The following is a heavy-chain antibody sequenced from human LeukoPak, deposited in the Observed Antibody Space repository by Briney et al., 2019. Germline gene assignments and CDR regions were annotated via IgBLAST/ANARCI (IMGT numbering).Heavy chain of an antibody. CDR1: GFTFSSYA. J-gene: IGHJ4*02. CDR3: ASGITGTTSPDY. V-gene: IGHV3-30-3*01. D-gene: IGHD1-7*01. CDR2: ISYDGSNK. Sequence: GGSLRLSCAASGFTFSSYAMHWVRQAPGKGLEWVAVISYDGSNKYYADSVKGRFTISRDNSKNTLYLQMNSLRAEDTAVYYCASGITGTTSPDYWGQGTLVTVSS.